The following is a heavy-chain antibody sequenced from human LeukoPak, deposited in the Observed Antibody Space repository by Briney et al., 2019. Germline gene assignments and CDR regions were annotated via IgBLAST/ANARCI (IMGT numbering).Heavy chain of an antibody. CDR3: ARVDSGSYYGY. V-gene: IGHV4-39*07. D-gene: IGHD1-26*01. J-gene: IGHJ4*02. CDR1: GGSISSSSYY. CDR2: IYYSGST. Sequence: PSETLPLTCTVSGGSISSSSYYWGWIRQPPGKGLEWIGSIYYSGSTYYNPSLKSRVTISVDTSKNQFSLKLSSVTAADTAVYYCARVDSGSYYGYWGQGTLVTVSS.